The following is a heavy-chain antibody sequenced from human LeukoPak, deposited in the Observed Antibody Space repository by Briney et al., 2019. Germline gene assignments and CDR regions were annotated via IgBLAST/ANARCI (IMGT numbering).Heavy chain of an antibody. CDR1: GYTFTSYY. CDR2: INPSGGST. D-gene: IGHD6-13*01. Sequence: ASVKVSCKASGYTFTSYYMHWVRQAPGQGLEWVGIINPSGGSTSYAQKLQGRVTMTTDTSTSTAYMELRSLRSDDTAVYYCARESEAGGAALDYWGQGTLVTVSS. J-gene: IGHJ4*02. V-gene: IGHV1-46*01. CDR3: ARESEAGGAALDY.